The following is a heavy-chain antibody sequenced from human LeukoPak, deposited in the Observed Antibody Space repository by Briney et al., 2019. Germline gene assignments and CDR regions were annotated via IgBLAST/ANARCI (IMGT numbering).Heavy chain of an antibody. CDR3: AREEVEASFDY. D-gene: IGHD1-26*01. V-gene: IGHV4-34*01. CDR1: GGSFSGYY. Sequence: SETLSLTCAVYGGSFSGYYWSWIRQPPGNGLEWIGEINHSGSTNYNPSLKSRVTISVDTSKNQFSLKLSSVTAADTAVYYCAREEVEASFDYWSQGTLVTVSS. CDR2: INHSGST. J-gene: IGHJ4*02.